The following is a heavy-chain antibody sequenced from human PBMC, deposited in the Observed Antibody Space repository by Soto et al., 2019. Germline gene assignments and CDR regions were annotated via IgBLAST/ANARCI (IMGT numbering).Heavy chain of an antibody. V-gene: IGHV1-69*06. Sequence: SVKVSCKASGGALRNNAITWVRQAPGQGLEWMGEIIPVFGTTKFAQKFQGRLSITADKSSNTTHMDLSSLTSEDTAVYYCARPQEYTGSPNGGGSDPWAQRTLVTFPS. J-gene: IGHJ5*02. CDR3: ARPQEYTGSPNGGGSDP. CDR1: GGALRNNA. CDR2: IIPVFGTT. D-gene: IGHD5-12*01.